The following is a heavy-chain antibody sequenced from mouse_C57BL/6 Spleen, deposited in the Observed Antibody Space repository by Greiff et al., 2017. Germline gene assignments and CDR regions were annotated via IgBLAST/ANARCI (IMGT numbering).Heavy chain of an antibody. CDR1: GFTFTDYY. Sequence: EVMLVESGGGLVQPGGSLSLSCAASGFTFTDYYMSWVRQPPGKALEWLGFIRNKANGYTTEYSASVKGRFTISRDNSQRILYLQMNALRAEDSATYYCAKGGDYGSSPAWFAYWGQGTLVTVSA. V-gene: IGHV7-3*01. J-gene: IGHJ3*01. CDR2: IRNKANGYTT. CDR3: AKGGDYGSSPAWFAY. D-gene: IGHD1-1*01.